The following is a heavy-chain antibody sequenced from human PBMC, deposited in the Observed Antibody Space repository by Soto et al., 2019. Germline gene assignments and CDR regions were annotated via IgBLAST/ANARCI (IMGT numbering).Heavy chain of an antibody. CDR2: IFYSGTT. CDR3: ARDLWVEPELYYYGMDV. Sequence: QVQLQESGPGLVRPSQTLSLTCTVSGDSISSADYYWSWIRQTPGKGLEWIGRIFYSGTTYYNPSLKSRLTISVDTSKNHFSLRLTSVTAADTAVYYCARDLWVEPELYYYGMDVWCQGTTVTVSS. J-gene: IGHJ6*02. V-gene: IGHV4-30-4*01. CDR1: GDSISSADYY. D-gene: IGHD1-1*01.